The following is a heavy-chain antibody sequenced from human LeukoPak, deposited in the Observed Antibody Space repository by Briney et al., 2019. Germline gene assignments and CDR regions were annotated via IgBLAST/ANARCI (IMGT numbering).Heavy chain of an antibody. D-gene: IGHD6-19*01. V-gene: IGHV3-30-3*01. CDR1: GFTFSSYA. J-gene: IGHJ4*02. CDR2: ISYDGSNK. CDR3: ARGQWLAPDY. Sequence: GRSLRLSCAASGFTFSSYAMHWVRQAPGKGLEWVAVISYDGSNKYYADFVKGRFTISRDNSKNTLYLQMNSLRAEDTAVYYCARGQWLAPDYWGQGTLVTVSS.